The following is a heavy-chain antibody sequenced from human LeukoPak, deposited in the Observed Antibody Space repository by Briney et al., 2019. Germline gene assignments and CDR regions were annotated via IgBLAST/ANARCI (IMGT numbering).Heavy chain of an antibody. CDR2: INPKSGGT. D-gene: IGHD1-1*01. CDR3: ATEDKIRPNKNWFDP. Sequence: ASVKVSFKASGYTFTGYYMHWVRQAPGQGLEWMGWINPKSGGTNYAQKFQGRVTMTRDTSISTAYMELSRLSSDDTAVYYCATEDKIRPNKNWFDPWGQGTLVTVSS. V-gene: IGHV1-2*02. J-gene: IGHJ5*02. CDR1: GYTFTGYY.